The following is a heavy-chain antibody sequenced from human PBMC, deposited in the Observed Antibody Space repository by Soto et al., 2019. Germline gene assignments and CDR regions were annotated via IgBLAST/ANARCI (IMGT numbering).Heavy chain of an antibody. CDR3: ARGPGSGSHNDAFDI. Sequence: SETLSLTCAVYGGSFSGYYWSWIRQPPGKGLEWIGEINHSGSTNYNPSLKSRVTISVDTSKNQFSLKLSSVTAADTAVYYCARGPGSGSHNDAFDIWGQGTMVTVSS. D-gene: IGHD1-26*01. V-gene: IGHV4-34*01. CDR1: GGSFSGYY. J-gene: IGHJ3*02. CDR2: INHSGST.